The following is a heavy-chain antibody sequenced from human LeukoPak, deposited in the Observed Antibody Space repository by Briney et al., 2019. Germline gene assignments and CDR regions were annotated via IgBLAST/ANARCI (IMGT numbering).Heavy chain of an antibody. CDR1: GFTFSDYY. V-gene: IGHV3-11*01. Sequence: PGGSLRLSCAASGFTFSDYYMSWIRQAPGKGLEWVSYISSDGSTIFYADSVKGRFTISRDNAKNSLYLQMNSLRAEDTAVDYCARGIDVDIVARTPGVLVGYYGMDVGGQGTTVTVSS. J-gene: IGHJ6*02. CDR2: ISSDGSTI. CDR3: ARGIDVDIVARTPGVLVGYYGMDV. D-gene: IGHD5-12*01.